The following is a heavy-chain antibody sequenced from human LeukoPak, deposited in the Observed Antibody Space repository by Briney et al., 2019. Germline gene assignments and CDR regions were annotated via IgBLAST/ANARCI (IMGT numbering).Heavy chain of an antibody. D-gene: IGHD2-2*01. CDR1: GFTFSSYA. Sequence: GGSLRLSCAASGFTFSSYAMSWVRQAPGKGLEWVSGISGSSGSTYYADSVKGRFTISRDNSKNTLYLQMNSLRTEDTAVYYCAKDIVVVPAAADAFDIWGQGTMVTVSS. V-gene: IGHV3-23*01. J-gene: IGHJ3*02. CDR2: ISGSSGST. CDR3: AKDIVVVPAAADAFDI.